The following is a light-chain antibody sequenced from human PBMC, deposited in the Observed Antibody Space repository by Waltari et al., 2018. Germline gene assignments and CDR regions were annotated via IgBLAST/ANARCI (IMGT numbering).Light chain of an antibody. CDR3: TSRDISGDVV. J-gene: IGLJ2*01. CDR1: SLRLYY. CDR2: GKN. Sequence: SSELTQDPGVSVAWGQTVRITCPGDSLRLYYASWCRQKPGRAPVLLIYGKNNRPSGIPDRFSASSSGETASLTITGAQAEDEAYYYCTSRDISGDVVFGGGTKLTVL. V-gene: IGLV3-19*01.